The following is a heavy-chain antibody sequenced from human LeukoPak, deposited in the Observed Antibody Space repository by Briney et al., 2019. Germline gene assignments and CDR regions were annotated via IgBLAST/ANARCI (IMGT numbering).Heavy chain of an antibody. CDR3: AKDLSASGYSSSWYLSY. CDR2: ISYDGSNK. V-gene: IGHV3-30*18. D-gene: IGHD6-13*01. J-gene: IGHJ4*02. Sequence: RGSPRLSRAAPGFTFSSYGMHWVGQAPGKGLEGVAVISYDGSNKYYADSVKGRFTISRDNSKNTLYLQMNSLRAEDTAVYYCAKDLSASGYSSSWYLSYWGQGTLVTVSS. CDR1: GFTFSSYG.